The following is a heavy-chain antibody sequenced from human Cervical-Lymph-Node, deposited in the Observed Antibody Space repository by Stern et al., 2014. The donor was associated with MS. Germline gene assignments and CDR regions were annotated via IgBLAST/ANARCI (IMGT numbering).Heavy chain of an antibody. J-gene: IGHJ4*02. V-gene: IGHV3-33*01. CDR3: ARDEYDSSGYFYY. D-gene: IGHD3-22*01. CDR2: IWHDGSNK. Sequence: VQLVESGGGVVQPGRSLRLSCAASGFIFNTYGMHWVRQAPGKGLEWVAMIWHDGSNKIYADSVKGRFTISRDNSKNTLFLQMTSLRADDKAVYYCARDEYDSSGYFYYWGQGTLVTVSS. CDR1: GFIFNTYG.